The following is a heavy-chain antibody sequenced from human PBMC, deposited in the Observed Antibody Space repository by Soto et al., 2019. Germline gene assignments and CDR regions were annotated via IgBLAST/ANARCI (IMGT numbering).Heavy chain of an antibody. CDR2: IYYSGST. D-gene: IGHD4-17*01. J-gene: IGHJ4*02. CDR3: ARRYGPGFDY. Sequence: PSETLSLTFTVSGGSISSSSYYWGWIRQPPGKGLEWIGYIYYSGSTNYNPSLKSRVTISVDTSKNQFSLKLSSVTAADTAVYYCARRYGPGFDYWGQGTLVTVSS. CDR1: GGSISSSSYY. V-gene: IGHV4-61*05.